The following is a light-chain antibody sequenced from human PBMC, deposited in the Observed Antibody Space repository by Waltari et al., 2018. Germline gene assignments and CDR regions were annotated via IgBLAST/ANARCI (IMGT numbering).Light chain of an antibody. CDR3: MQALQPPLS. Sequence: EIVLTQSPLSLPVTPGDPASMSCRSSQTLLFRNGFTYLDWFVQKPGQSPQLLFSLGSSRASGVPDRFSASGSGTDFTLEITRVEPEDVGIYYCMQALQPPLSFGGGTKVEI. V-gene: IGKV2-28*01. J-gene: IGKJ4*01. CDR1: QTLLFRNGFTY. CDR2: LGS.